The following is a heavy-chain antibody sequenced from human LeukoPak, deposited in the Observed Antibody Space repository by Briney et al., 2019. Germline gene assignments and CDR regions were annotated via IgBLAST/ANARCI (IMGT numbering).Heavy chain of an antibody. V-gene: IGHV4-59*08. CDR1: GGSISSYY. J-gene: IGHJ6*02. D-gene: IGHD3-3*01. CDR2: IYYSGST. Sequence: PSETLSLTCTVSGGSISSYYWSWIRQPPGKGLEWIGYIYYSGSTNYNPSLKSRVTISVDTSKNQFSLKLSSVTAADTAVYYCASSKGADYDFWSGYYRGPYYYYGMDVWGQGTTVTVSS. CDR3: ASSKGADYDFWSGYYRGPYYYYGMDV.